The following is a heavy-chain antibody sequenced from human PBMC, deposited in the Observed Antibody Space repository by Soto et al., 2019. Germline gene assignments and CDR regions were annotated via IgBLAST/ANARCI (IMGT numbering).Heavy chain of an antibody. J-gene: IGHJ3*02. D-gene: IGHD5-12*01. V-gene: IGHV4-34*01. CDR2: INYSSTT. Sequence: PSEPLSLTCTVYGASLSGHYWSWTRQPAGRGLEWIGEINYSSTTNYNPSLKSRVTVSLDASKNHFSLNLNSVTAADTAVYYCARDKATTPNCFDIGRQGTMVT. CDR3: ARDKATTPNCFDI. CDR1: GASLSGHY.